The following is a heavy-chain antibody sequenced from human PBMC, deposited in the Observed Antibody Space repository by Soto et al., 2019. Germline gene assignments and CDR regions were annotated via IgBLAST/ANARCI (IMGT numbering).Heavy chain of an antibody. CDR3: EKADWNYAGRFSYFFMDV. Sequence: QVQLVQSGNEVKKPGASVKVSCKASGYTFRSYGITWVRQAPGKWPEWMGWISGYNGYTHYPQKFQGKVTMTTGKSTSTAYMELRIRTSDDTAVYYCEKADWNYAGRFSYFFMDVCGNGTLVTVAS. CDR1: GYTFRSYG. D-gene: IGHD1-7*01. V-gene: IGHV1-18*01. CDR2: ISGYNGYT. J-gene: IGHJ6*03.